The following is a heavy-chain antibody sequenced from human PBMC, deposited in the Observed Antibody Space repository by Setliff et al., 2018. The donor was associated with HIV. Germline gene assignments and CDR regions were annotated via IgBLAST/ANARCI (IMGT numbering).Heavy chain of an antibody. CDR1: GYTFTSYA. CDR3: ARARTQQHGRGYYYYYYMDV. CDR2: INAGNGNT. Sequence: GASVKVSCKASGYTFTSYAMHWVRQAPGQRLEWMGWINAGNGNTKYSQKFQGRVTITRDTSASTAYMELSSLRSEDTAVYYCARARTQQHGRGYYYYYYMDVWGEGTTVTVS. D-gene: IGHD6-13*01. V-gene: IGHV1-3*01. J-gene: IGHJ6*03.